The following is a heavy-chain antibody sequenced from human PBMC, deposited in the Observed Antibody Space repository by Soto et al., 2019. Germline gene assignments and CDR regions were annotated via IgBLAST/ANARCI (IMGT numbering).Heavy chain of an antibody. D-gene: IGHD4-4*01. CDR3: ARESGALTVTRYNWFDA. Sequence: QVQLVESGGGVVQPGRSLRLSCAASGFTFSSYGMHWVRQAPGKGLDWVAVIWYDGSNKYYADSVKGRFTISRDNSKNTQYLQMNSLRAEDTAVYYCARESGALTVTRYNWFDAWGQGTLVTVSS. CDR1: GFTFSSYG. CDR2: IWYDGSNK. V-gene: IGHV3-33*01. J-gene: IGHJ5*02.